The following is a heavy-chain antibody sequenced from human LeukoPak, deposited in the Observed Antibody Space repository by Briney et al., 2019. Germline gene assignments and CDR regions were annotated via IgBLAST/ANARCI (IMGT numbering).Heavy chain of an antibody. J-gene: IGHJ4*02. Sequence: GGSLRLSCAASGFTFSSYSMNWVRQAPGKGPEWISYISSSGDSEYYADSVKGRFTISRDNAKNSLYLRMNSLRAEDTAVYYCARDRGAVAGQYFDYWGQGTLVTVSS. CDR1: GFTFSSYS. CDR2: ISSSGDSE. V-gene: IGHV3-48*04. D-gene: IGHD6-19*01. CDR3: ARDRGAVAGQYFDY.